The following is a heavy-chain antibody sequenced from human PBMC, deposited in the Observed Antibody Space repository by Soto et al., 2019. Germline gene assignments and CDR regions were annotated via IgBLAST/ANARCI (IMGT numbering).Heavy chain of an antibody. CDR2: ISPNSGGT. V-gene: IGHV1-2*02. Sequence: SXKVSFKASGYTXSRYYMPLVRQAPGQGLEWMGWISPNSGGTNYAQKFQGRVTMTRDKSISTAYMELSRLRSYDTAVYYCARGGWNDAAFDIWGQGTMVTV. J-gene: IGHJ3*02. D-gene: IGHD1-1*01. CDR1: GYTXSRYY. CDR3: ARGGWNDAAFDI.